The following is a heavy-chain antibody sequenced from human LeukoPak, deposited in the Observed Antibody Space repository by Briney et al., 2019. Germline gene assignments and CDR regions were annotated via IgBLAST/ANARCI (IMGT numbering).Heavy chain of an antibody. CDR1: GFTFSSYA. V-gene: IGHV3-23*01. CDR3: AKDDPTTVTTGGAFDI. CDR2: ISGSGGST. D-gene: IGHD4-11*01. Sequence: GGSLRLSCAASGFTFSSYAMSWVRQAPGKGLEWVSAISGSGGSTYYADSVKGRFTISRDNSKNTLYLQMNSLRAEDTAVYYCAKDDPTTVTTGGAFDIWGQGTMVTVSS. J-gene: IGHJ3*02.